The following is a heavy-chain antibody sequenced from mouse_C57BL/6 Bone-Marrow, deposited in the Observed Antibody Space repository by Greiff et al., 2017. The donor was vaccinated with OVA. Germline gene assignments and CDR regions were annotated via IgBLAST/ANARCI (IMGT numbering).Heavy chain of an antibody. D-gene: IGHD2-4*01. CDR1: GFTFSDFY. CDR2: ISNGGGSN. J-gene: IGHJ4*01. V-gene: IGHV5-12*01. Sequence: EVKLVESAGGLVQPGGSLKLTCAASGFTFSDFYMSWIHQTPEKKLEWVAYISNGGGSNYYPDTVKGRFTISRDNAKNTLYLQMRRLKSEDTAMYYCARHDSMDYWVQGTSVTVSS. CDR3: ARHDSMDY.